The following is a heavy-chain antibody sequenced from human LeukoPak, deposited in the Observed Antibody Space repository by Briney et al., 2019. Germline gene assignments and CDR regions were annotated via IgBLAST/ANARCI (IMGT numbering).Heavy chain of an antibody. J-gene: IGHJ6*03. CDR2: ISNSGSTI. V-gene: IGHV3-11*04. CDR1: GFTFSDYY. Sequence: GGSLRLSCAASGFTFSDYYMSWIRQAPGKGLEWVSYISNSGSTIYYADSVKGRFTISRDNAKNSLYLQMNSLRAEDTAVYYCARGLDHHYYFYYMDVWGKGTTVTVSS. D-gene: IGHD1-1*01. CDR3: ARGLDHHYYFYYMDV.